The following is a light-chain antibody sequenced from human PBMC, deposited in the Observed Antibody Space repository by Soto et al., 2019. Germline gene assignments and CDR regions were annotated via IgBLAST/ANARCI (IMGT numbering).Light chain of an antibody. J-gene: IGKJ1*01. CDR3: LQLYNFSWT. Sequence: ALQLTQSPSSLSASVGDRVTISCRASQGIGNDLAWYQQKPGKAPRLLIFAASNLQSGVPSRFSGSGSGTDFTLTISRLQPEDFATYYCLQLYNFSWTFGQGTKV. CDR1: QGIGND. CDR2: AAS. V-gene: IGKV1-6*01.